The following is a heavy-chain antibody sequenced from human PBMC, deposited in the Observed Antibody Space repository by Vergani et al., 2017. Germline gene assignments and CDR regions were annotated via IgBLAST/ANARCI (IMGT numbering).Heavy chain of an antibody. V-gene: IGHV4-59*01. J-gene: IGHJ5*02. CDR3: ARDLEVGATGWFDP. Sequence: QVQLQESGPGLVKPSETLSLTCTVSGGSISSYYWSWIRQRPGKGLEWIGYIYYSGSTNYNPSLKSRVTISVDTSKNQFSLKLSSVTAADTAVYYCARDLEVGATGWFDPWGQGTLVTVSS. CDR2: IYYSGST. D-gene: IGHD1-26*01. CDR1: GGSISSYY.